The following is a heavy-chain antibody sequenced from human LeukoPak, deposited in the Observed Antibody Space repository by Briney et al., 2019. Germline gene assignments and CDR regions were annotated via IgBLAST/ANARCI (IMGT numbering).Heavy chain of an antibody. D-gene: IGHD2-2*01. V-gene: IGHV4-30-2*01. CDR3: ARAYCSSTSCSGFDY. Sequence: SQTLSLTCAVSGGSISSGGYSWSWIRQPPGKGLEWIGYIYHSGSTYYNPSLKGRVTISVDRSKNQFSLKLSSVTAADTAVYYCARAYCSSTSCSGFDYWGQGTLVTVSS. J-gene: IGHJ4*02. CDR2: IYHSGST. CDR1: GGSISSGGYS.